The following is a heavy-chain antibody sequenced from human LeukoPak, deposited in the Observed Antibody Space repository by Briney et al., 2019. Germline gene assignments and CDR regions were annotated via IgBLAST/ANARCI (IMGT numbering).Heavy chain of an antibody. CDR2: IYYSGST. CDR1: GGSISSGGYY. D-gene: IGHD6-13*01. Sequence: SETLSLTCTVSGGSISSGGYYWSWLRQHPGKGLEWIGYIYYSGSTYYNPSLKCRVTISVDTSKSQFSLKLSSVTAADTAVYYCARRGRAAAGNLDYWGQGTLVTVSS. CDR3: ARRGRAAAGNLDY. V-gene: IGHV4-31*03. J-gene: IGHJ4*02.